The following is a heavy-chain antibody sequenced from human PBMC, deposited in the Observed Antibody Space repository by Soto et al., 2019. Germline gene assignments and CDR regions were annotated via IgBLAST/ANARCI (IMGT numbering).Heavy chain of an antibody. CDR1: ESTLSNYW. V-gene: IGHV3-74*01. Sequence: ELQLVESGGGLVQPGGSLRLSCEASESTLSNYWVYWVRQVPGKGLAVISRINGDGSRRIYADAVKGRFTISRDNAESTVYLQMNSLRVEDTAVYYCARVAGWFDPWGQGTRVIVSS. CDR3: ARVAGWFDP. CDR2: INGDGSRR. J-gene: IGHJ5*02. D-gene: IGHD3-10*01.